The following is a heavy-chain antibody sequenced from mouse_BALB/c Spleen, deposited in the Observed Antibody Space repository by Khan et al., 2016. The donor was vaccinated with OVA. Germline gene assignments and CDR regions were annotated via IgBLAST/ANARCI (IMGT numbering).Heavy chain of an antibody. Sequence: MQLEESGPELVRPGASVKLSCKASGYSFTGYFMNWVMQSPGKSLEWIGRINPHIGETFYNQRFKDKATLTVDESSSTAHMELRSVASEDSAVYYCTRIYRSDFDYWGQGTTLTVSS. CDR2: INPHIGET. CDR1: GYSFTGYF. J-gene: IGHJ2*01. D-gene: IGHD1-1*01. CDR3: TRIYRSDFDY. V-gene: IGHV1-20*02.